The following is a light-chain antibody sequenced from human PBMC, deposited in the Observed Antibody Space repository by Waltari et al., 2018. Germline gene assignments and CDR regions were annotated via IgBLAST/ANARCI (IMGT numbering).Light chain of an antibody. Sequence: QSALTQPASVSGSPGQSVTIFCAGTSNDVGGYNSVSWYQEHPGQAPRVIIYDVSDRPSGVSDRFSGSTSGNTASLTISGLQAEDEADYCCSSQSSNDVVLFGGGTKLTVL. CDR3: SSQSSNDVVL. J-gene: IGLJ2*01. CDR2: DVS. CDR1: SNDVGGYNS. V-gene: IGLV2-14*01.